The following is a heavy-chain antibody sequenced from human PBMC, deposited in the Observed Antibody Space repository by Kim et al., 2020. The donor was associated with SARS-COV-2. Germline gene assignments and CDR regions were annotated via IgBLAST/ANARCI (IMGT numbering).Heavy chain of an antibody. CDR2: IWYDGSNK. V-gene: IGHV3-33*06. J-gene: IGHJ4*02. D-gene: IGHD3-22*01. Sequence: GGSLRLSCAASGFTFSSYGMHWVRQAPGKGLEWVAVIWYDGSNKYYADSVKGRFTISRDNSKNTLYLQMNSLRAEDTAVYYCAKGAYDSSGYYPFYFDYWGQGTLVTVSS. CDR1: GFTFSSYG. CDR3: AKGAYDSSGYYPFYFDY.